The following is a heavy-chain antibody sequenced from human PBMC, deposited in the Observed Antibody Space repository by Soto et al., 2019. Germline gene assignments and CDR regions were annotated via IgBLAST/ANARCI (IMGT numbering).Heavy chain of an antibody. CDR2: ISTYNGNT. CDR3: ARDPGYSTTWHQAFDI. J-gene: IGHJ3*02. D-gene: IGHD6-13*01. V-gene: IGHV1-18*01. Sequence: QVQLVQSGAEVKKPGASVKVSCKASGYTFTSYGISWVRQAPGQGPEWMGRISTYNGNTNYVQKLQGRVTMTTDTSTNTAYMELRGLRYDATAVYYCARDPGYSTTWHQAFDIWGQGTMVTVSS. CDR1: GYTFTSYG.